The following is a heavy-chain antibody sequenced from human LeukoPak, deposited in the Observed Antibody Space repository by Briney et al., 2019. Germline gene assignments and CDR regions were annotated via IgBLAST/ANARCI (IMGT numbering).Heavy chain of an antibody. V-gene: IGHV4-4*02. J-gene: IGHJ4*02. Sequence: SETLSLTCAVSGGSISSSNWWSWVRQPPGKGLEWIGEIYHSGSTNYNPSLKSRVTISVDTSKNQFSLKANSVTAADAAVYYCARSRGYYSPFDYWGQGTLVTVSS. CDR2: IYHSGST. D-gene: IGHD3-22*01. CDR3: ARSRGYYSPFDY. CDR1: GGSISSSNW.